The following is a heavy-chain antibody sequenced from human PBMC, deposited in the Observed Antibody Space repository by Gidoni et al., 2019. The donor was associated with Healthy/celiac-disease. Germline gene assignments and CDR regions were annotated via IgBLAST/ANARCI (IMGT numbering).Heavy chain of an antibody. Sequence: EVQLVASGGGLVTPGGSLSLSCAASGFTFSSYSMNWARRAPGKGLEWVSSISSSSSYIDYADSVKGRFTISRDNAKNSLYLQMNSLRAEDTAVYYCARERITGTTGYFDLWGRGTLVTVSS. CDR2: ISSSSSYI. J-gene: IGHJ2*01. V-gene: IGHV3-21*01. CDR1: GFTFSSYS. CDR3: ARERITGTTGYFDL. D-gene: IGHD1-7*01.